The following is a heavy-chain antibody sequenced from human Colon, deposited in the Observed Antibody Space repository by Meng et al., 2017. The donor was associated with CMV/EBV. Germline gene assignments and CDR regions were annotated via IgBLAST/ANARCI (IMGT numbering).Heavy chain of an antibody. CDR3: AHGRGWLTDY. D-gene: IGHD6-19*01. V-gene: IGHV2-5*02. CDR2: IYWDDDN. CDR1: GFSLRTPEVG. Sequence: QINLKESGPTLAKPTQTLTLTCTFSGFSLRTPEVGVHWIRQPPGKALEWLALIYWDDDNQFRPSLKNRITITKDTSKNQVVLTMTNMDPVDTATYYCAHGRGWLTDYWGQGTLVTVSS. J-gene: IGHJ4*02.